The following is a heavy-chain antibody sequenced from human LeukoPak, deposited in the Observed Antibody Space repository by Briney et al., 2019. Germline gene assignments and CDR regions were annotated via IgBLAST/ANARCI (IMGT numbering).Heavy chain of an antibody. V-gene: IGHV1-2*02. Sequence: ASVKVSCKASGYTFTSYAMNWVRQAPGQGLEWMGWINPNSGGTNYAQKFQGRVTMTRDTSISTAYMELSRLRSDDTAVYYCARDHGLLWFGELLHDYYYYMDVWGKGTTVTVSS. CDR1: GYTFTSYA. CDR3: ARDHGLLWFGELLHDYYYYMDV. D-gene: IGHD3-10*01. CDR2: INPNSGGT. J-gene: IGHJ6*03.